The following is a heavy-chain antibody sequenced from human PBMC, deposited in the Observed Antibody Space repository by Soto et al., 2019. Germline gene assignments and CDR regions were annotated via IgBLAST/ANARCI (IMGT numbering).Heavy chain of an antibody. J-gene: IGHJ6*02. CDR2: IIPIFGTA. CDR1: GGTFSSYA. D-gene: IGHD6-13*01. Sequence: QVQLVQSGAEVKKPGSSVKVSCKASGGTFSSYAISWVRQAPGQGLEWMGGIIPIFGTANYAQKFQGRVTITADESTSTAYMELSSLRAEDTAVYYCAKDGKGGSSSWYSYYYYGMDVWGQGTTVTVSS. V-gene: IGHV1-69*01. CDR3: AKDGKGGSSSWYSYYYYGMDV.